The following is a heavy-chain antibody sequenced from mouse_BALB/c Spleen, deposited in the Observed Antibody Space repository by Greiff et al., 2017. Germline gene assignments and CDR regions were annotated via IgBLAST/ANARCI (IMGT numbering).Heavy chain of an antibody. CDR3: ARNGGYYGGDWYFDV. J-gene: IGHJ1*01. CDR2: IWSGGST. D-gene: IGHD1-1*01. Sequence: QVQLQQSGPGLVQPSQSLSITCTVSGFSLTSYGVHWVRQSPGKGLEWLGVIWSGGSTDYNAAFISRLSISKDNSKSQVFFKMNSLQADDTAIYYCARNGGYYGGDWYFDVWGAGTTVTVSS. CDR1: GFSLTSYG. V-gene: IGHV2-4-1*01.